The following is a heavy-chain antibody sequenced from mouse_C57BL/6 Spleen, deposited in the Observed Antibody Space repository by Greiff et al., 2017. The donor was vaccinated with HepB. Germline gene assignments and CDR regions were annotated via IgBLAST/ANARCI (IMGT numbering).Heavy chain of an antibody. CDR3: ARFDYYGSSRYAMDY. J-gene: IGHJ4*01. D-gene: IGHD1-1*01. CDR2: IYPRSGNT. Sequence: QVQLQQSGAELARPGASVKLSCKASGYTFTSYGISWVKQRTGQGLEWIGEIYPRSGNTYYNEKFKGKATLTADKSSSTAYMELRSLTSEDSAVYFCARFDYYGSSRYAMDYWGQGTSVTVSS. V-gene: IGHV1-81*01. CDR1: GYTFTSYG.